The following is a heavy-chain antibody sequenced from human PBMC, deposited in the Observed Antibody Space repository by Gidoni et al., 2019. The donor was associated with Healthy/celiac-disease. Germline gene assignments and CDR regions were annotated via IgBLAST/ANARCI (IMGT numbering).Heavy chain of an antibody. Sequence: QVQLVQSGAEVKKPGAPVKVSCKASGYTLTSYGISWVRQAPGQGLEWMGWISAYTGNTNYAQKLQGRVTMTTDTSTSTAYMELRSLRSDDTAVYYCARDPIAAASPGYMDVWGKGTTVTVSS. D-gene: IGHD6-13*01. CDR3: ARDPIAAASPGYMDV. CDR2: ISAYTGNT. V-gene: IGHV1-18*04. CDR1: GYTLTSYG. J-gene: IGHJ6*03.